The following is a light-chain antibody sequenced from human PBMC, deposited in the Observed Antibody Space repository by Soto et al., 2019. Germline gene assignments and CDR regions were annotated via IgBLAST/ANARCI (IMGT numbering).Light chain of an antibody. Sequence: EIVLTQSPGTLSLSLGERATLSCRASQGISSRYLAWYQQKPGQAPRLLIYAASSRATGIPDRFSGSGSGTDFTLNISRLEPEDFAVYYCQQYGSWTFGQGTKVDIK. CDR1: QGISSRY. CDR3: QQYGSWT. V-gene: IGKV3-20*01. CDR2: AAS. J-gene: IGKJ1*01.